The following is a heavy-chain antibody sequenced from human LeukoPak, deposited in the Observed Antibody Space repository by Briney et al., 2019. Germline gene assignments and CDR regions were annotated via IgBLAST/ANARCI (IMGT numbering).Heavy chain of an antibody. V-gene: IGHV3-21*01. J-gene: IGHJ5*02. D-gene: IGHD6-13*01. CDR1: GFTFSSYS. Sequence: GGSLRLSCEASGFTFSSYSMNWVRQAPGKGLEWVSSISSSSSYIYYADSVKGRFTISRDNAKNSLYLQMNSLRAEDTAVYYCARGPPAAGYWFDPWGQGTLVTVSS. CDR2: ISSSSSYI. CDR3: ARGPPAAGYWFDP.